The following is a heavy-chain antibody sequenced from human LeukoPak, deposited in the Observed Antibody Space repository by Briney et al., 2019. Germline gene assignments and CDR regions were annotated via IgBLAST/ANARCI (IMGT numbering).Heavy chain of an antibody. J-gene: IGHJ5*02. CDR1: GFTFSDYY. CDR3: ARVDGSSWYALGWFDP. CDR2: ISSSGSTI. V-gene: IGHV3-11*01. Sequence: GGSLRLSCAASGFTFSDYYMSWIRQAPGKGLEWVSYISSSGSTIYYADSVKGRFTISRDNAKNSLYLQMNSLRAEDTAVYYCARVDGSSWYALGWFDPWGQGTLVTVSS. D-gene: IGHD6-13*01.